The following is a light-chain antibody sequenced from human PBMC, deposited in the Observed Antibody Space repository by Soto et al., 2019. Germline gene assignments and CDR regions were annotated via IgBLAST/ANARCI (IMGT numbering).Light chain of an antibody. CDR2: LNNDGSH. Sequence: QAVLTQSPSASASLGASVKLTCTLSSGHSSYAIAWHQKQPGKGPRYLMDLNNDGSHTKGDGIPDRFSGSSSGADRYLIISRLQSEDEDDYYCQTWGTGFQFFGGGTKLTVL. V-gene: IGLV4-69*01. CDR1: SGHSSYA. CDR3: QTWGTGFQF. J-gene: IGLJ2*01.